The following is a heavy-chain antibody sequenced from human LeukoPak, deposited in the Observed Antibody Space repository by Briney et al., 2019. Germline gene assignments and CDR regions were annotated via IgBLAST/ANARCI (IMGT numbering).Heavy chain of an antibody. D-gene: IGHD1-14*01. CDR2: INPNNGDT. CDR3: ARGVAGIYFYYYMDV. J-gene: IGHJ6*03. CDR1: GYTFTGYY. V-gene: IGHV1-2*02. Sequence: ASVKVSCKASGYTFTGYYMHWVRQAPGQGLEWMGWINPNNGDTHYAQKFQGTVTMTRDTSISTAYMELSSLRSDDTAVYYCARGVAGIYFYYYMDVWGKGTTVTVSS.